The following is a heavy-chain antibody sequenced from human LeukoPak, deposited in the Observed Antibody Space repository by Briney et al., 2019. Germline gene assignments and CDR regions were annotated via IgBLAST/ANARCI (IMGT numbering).Heavy chain of an antibody. CDR2: ISDDGSNQ. J-gene: IGHJ6*03. Sequence: SGGSLRLSCAGSGFTFSRFGMHSFRQAPGKGLEWVAVISDDGSNQYYADSVKGRFTISRDNSKNTLYLQMNSLRAEDTAVYYCAKCILTGYYKGYMDVWGKGTTVTISS. V-gene: IGHV3-30*18. D-gene: IGHD3-9*01. CDR1: GFTFSRFG. CDR3: AKCILTGYYKGYMDV.